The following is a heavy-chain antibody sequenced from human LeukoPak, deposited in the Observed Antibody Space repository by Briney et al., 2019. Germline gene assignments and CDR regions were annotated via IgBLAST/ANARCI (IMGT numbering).Heavy chain of an antibody. CDR2: ISAYNGNT. J-gene: IGHJ4*02. CDR3: ASSGPLRQWLLFG. CDR1: GYTFTSYG. D-gene: IGHD3-3*01. V-gene: IGHV1-18*01. Sequence: ASVKVSCKASGYTFTSYGISWVRQAPGQGLEWMGWISAYNGNTNYAQKLQSRVTMTTDTSTSTAYMEMRSLRSDDTAVYYCASSGPLRQWLLFGWGQGTLVTVSS.